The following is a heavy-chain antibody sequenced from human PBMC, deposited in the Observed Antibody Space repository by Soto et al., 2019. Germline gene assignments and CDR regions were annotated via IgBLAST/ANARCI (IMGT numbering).Heavy chain of an antibody. Sequence: QVQLVQSGAEVKKPGSSVKVSCKASGGTFSSYAISWVRQAPGQGLEWMGGIIPIFGTANYAQKFQGRVTITADESTSTAYMELSSLRSEDTAVYYCAKGGMLVVVTSKLQSWYFDLWGRGTLVTVSS. CDR2: IIPIFGTA. CDR1: GGTFSSYA. CDR3: AKGGMLVVVTSKLQSWYFDL. D-gene: IGHD3-22*01. V-gene: IGHV1-69*12. J-gene: IGHJ2*01.